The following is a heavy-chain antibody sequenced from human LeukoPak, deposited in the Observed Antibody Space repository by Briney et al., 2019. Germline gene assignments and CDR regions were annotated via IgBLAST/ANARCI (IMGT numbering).Heavy chain of an antibody. CDR3: ARTPSAGRYFDY. CDR1: GFTFSRYA. J-gene: IGHJ4*02. CDR2: ISYDGTNK. D-gene: IGHD3-10*01. Sequence: PGRSLRLSCAASGFTFSRYAMHWVRQALGKGLEWVALISYDGTNKYYADSVKGRFTISRDNSKNTLYLQMNSLRAEDTAVYYCARTPSAGRYFDYWGQGTLVTVSS. V-gene: IGHV3-30-3*01.